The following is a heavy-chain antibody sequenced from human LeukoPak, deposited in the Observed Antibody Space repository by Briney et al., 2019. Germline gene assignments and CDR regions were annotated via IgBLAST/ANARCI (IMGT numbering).Heavy chain of an antibody. CDR3: ARVSESGNSDY. CDR1: GFSFTSHG. Sequence: GRSLRLSCAASGFSFTSHGMHWVRQAPGKGLEWVAVIWYDGTNKYYADSVKGRFTISRDTSNNMLYLQMNSQRAEDTAVYYCARVSESGNSDYWGQGTLVTVSS. V-gene: IGHV3-33*01. J-gene: IGHJ4*02. CDR2: IWYDGTNK. D-gene: IGHD4-23*01.